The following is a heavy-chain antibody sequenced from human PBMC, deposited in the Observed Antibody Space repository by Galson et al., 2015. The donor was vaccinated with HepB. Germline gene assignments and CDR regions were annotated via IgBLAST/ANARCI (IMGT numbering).Heavy chain of an antibody. CDR3: ARGGVATIGAPTFDY. CDR1: GYTFTSYD. CDR2: MNPNSGNT. J-gene: IGHJ4*02. V-gene: IGHV1-8*01. Sequence: SVKVSCKASGYTFTSYDINWVRQATGQGLEWMGWMNPNSGNTGYAQKFQGRFTMTRNTSISTAYMEMRSLRSDDTAVYYCARGGVATIGAPTFDYWGQGTLVTVSS. D-gene: IGHD5-24*01.